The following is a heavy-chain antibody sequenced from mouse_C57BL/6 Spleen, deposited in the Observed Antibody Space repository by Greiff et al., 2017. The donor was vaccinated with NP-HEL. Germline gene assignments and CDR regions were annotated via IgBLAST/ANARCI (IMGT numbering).Heavy chain of an antibody. V-gene: IGHV1-62-2*01. CDR3: ERHEGSLGNTTVVAAGDPGFAY. J-gene: IGHJ3*01. CDR1: GYTFTEYT. Sequence: VQLQQSGAELVKPGASVKLSCKASGYTFTEYTIHWVKQRPGQGLEWIGWFYPGSGSTKYNEKFKDKATLTADKSSSTVYMQLSRLTSEDSAVFFCERHEGSLGNTTVVAAGDPGFAYWGQGTLVTVSA. D-gene: IGHD1-1*01. CDR2: FYPGSGST.